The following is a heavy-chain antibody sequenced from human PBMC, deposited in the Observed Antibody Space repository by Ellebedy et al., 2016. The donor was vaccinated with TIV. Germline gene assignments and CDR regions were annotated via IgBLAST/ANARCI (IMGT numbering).Heavy chain of an antibody. CDR3: AKGRGGGSDASAPRYYFDS. Sequence: GESLKISCTASGFTFSSYAMSWVRQAPGKGLEWVAGVNGGGIVIAYADSVKGRFTISRDNSKNTLDLQMNSLRAEDTAVYYCAKGRGGGSDASAPRYYFDSWGLGTLVTVSS. D-gene: IGHD3-10*01. CDR1: GFTFSSYA. V-gene: IGHV3-23*01. CDR2: VNGGGIVI. J-gene: IGHJ4*02.